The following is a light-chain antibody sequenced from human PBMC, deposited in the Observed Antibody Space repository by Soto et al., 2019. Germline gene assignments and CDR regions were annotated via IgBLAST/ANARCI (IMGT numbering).Light chain of an antibody. CDR1: SGHSSYA. CDR3: QTWGTGIQDVV. CDR2: LNSDGSH. V-gene: IGLV4-69*01. Sequence: QLMLTQSPSASASLGASVKLTCTLSSGHSSYAIAWHQQQPEKGPRYLMKLNSDGSHSKGDGIPDRFSGSSSGAERYLTISSLQSEDEADYYCQTWGTGIQDVVFGGGTKVTVL. J-gene: IGLJ2*01.